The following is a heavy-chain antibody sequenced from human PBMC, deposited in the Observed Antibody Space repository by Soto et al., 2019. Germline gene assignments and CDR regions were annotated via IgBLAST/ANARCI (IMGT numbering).Heavy chain of an antibody. V-gene: IGHV3-53*01. CDR1: GFTVSSNY. J-gene: IGHJ4*02. CDR2: IYSGGST. CDR3: AREGPRNYGIFDY. Sequence: GGSLRLSCAASGFTVSSNYMSWVRQAPGKGLEWVSVIYSGGSTYYADSVKGRFTISRDNSKNTLYLQMNSLRAEDTAVYYCAREGPRNYGIFDYWGQGTLVTVSS. D-gene: IGHD3-10*01.